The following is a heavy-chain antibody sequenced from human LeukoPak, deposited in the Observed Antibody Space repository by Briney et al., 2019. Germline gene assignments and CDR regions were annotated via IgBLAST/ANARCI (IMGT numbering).Heavy chain of an antibody. J-gene: IGHJ6*02. CDR1: GYTFSSYS. D-gene: IGHD4-23*01. V-gene: IGHV3-21*01. Sequence: PGGSLRLSCAASGYTFSSYSMNWVRQAPGKGLEWVSSISSSSSYIYYADSVKGRFTISRDNSKNTLYLQMNSLRAEDTAVYYCAKVREVTPFYYYYGMDVWGQGTTVTVSS. CDR2: ISSSSSYI. CDR3: AKVREVTPFYYYYGMDV.